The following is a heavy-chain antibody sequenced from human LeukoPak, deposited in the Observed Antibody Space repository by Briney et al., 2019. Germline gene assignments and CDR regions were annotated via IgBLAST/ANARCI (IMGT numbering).Heavy chain of an antibody. CDR3: ARVRGSSCDY. D-gene: IGHD6-13*01. CDR1: GYTLSDYY. CDR2: IRGDTGDT. Sequence: GASVKVSCKPSGYTLSDYYMHWVRQAPGQGLEWMGWIRGDTGDTDSPQKFQGRVTMTRDTSTNTAYMELSRLRYDGTAMYFCARVRGSSCDYWGQGTLVTVSS. V-gene: IGHV1-2*02. J-gene: IGHJ4*02.